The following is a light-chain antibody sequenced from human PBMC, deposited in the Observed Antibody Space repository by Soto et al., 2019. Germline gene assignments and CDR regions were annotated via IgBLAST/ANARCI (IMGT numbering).Light chain of an antibody. CDR1: QTISSW. J-gene: IGKJ1*01. V-gene: IGKV1-5*01. CDR2: DAS. Sequence: DIQMTQSPSTLSGSVGDRVTITCRASQTISSWLACYQQKPGKAPNLLIYDASTLDSGVPSRFRGSASGTEFTLTISSLQPDDFATYYCQQYNRYSTFGQGTKVDIK. CDR3: QQYNRYST.